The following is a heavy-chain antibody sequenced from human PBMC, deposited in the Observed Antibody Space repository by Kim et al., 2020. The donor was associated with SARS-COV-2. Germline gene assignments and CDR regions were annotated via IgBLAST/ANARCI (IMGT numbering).Heavy chain of an antibody. CDR1: GFTFNDYW. V-gene: IGHV3-74*01. J-gene: IGHJ6*02. CDR3: ARGFFRNGFDV. D-gene: IGHD3-3*01. Sequence: GGSLRLSCAASGFTFNDYWINWVRQAPGKGLVWVSRISSDGSSTNYADSVKGRFTMSRDNAENTVYLQMNSLRAEDTAVYYCARGFFRNGFDVWSQGTTVTVSS. CDR2: ISSDGSST.